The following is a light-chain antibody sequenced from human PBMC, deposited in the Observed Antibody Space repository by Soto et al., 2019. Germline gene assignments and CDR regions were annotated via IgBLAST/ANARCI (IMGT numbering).Light chain of an antibody. CDR2: GAF. Sequence: KVITQSPATPCQSPGGRVTLSCRASQSVSSNLVWYHQKPGQAPSLLIYGAFTRATGIPTRFSGTGSGTEFTLTISSLEPEDFAVYFCQQRTFWPTVGTGTKVDIK. J-gene: IGKJ3*01. CDR3: QQRTFWPT. CDR1: QSVSSN. V-gene: IGKV3-15*01.